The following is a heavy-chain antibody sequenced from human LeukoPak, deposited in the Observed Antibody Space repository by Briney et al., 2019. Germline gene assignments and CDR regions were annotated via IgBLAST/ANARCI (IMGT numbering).Heavy chain of an antibody. J-gene: IGHJ3*01. CDR1: GFTFDDFT. V-gene: IGHV3-43*01. CDR3: AKDGREGAFDV. D-gene: IGHD1-26*01. Sequence: RPGGSLRLSCAASGFTFDDFTMHWVRHPPGKGLEWVSLISWDGVNTYYSDSVKGRFRISRDNSKNSLYLQMNSLTTEDIAFYYCAKDGREGAFDVWGQGTLVTVSS. CDR2: ISWDGVNT.